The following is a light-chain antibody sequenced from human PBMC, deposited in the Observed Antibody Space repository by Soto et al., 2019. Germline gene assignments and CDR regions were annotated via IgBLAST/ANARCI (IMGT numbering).Light chain of an antibody. CDR3: QQFGNSPWT. CDR2: GTS. Sequence: VLSQSPGGLSLSPGERATLSCRASQSVPSTYFAWYQQKSGQPPRLLISGTSNRATGIPDRFSGSGSGRDFTLTISRLEPEDFAVYFCQQFGNSPWTFGQGTKVDI. J-gene: IGKJ1*01. CDR1: QSVPSTY. V-gene: IGKV3-20*01.